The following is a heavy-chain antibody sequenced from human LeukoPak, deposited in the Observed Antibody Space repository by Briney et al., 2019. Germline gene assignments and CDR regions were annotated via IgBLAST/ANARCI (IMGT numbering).Heavy chain of an antibody. J-gene: IGHJ3*02. Sequence: ASVKVSCKASGYTFTSYGISWVRQAPGQGLEWMGWISAYNGNTNYAQKLQGRVTMTTDTSTSTAYMELRSLRSDDTAVYYCATNYITFGGPNDAFDIWGQGTMVTVSS. V-gene: IGHV1-18*01. D-gene: IGHD3-16*01. CDR3: ATNYITFGGPNDAFDI. CDR2: ISAYNGNT. CDR1: GYTFTSYG.